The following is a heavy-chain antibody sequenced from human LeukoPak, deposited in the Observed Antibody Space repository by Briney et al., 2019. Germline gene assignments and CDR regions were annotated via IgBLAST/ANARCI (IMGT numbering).Heavy chain of an antibody. CDR3: VLGATGDYYMDV. CDR2: IKSKTDGGTT. D-gene: IGHD1-26*01. CDR1: GFTFSNAW. Sequence: GGSLRLFCAASGFTFSNAWMSWVRQAPGKGLEWDGLIKSKTDGGTTDYAAPVKGRFTISRDDSRNTLYLQMNSLNTEDTAVYYGVLGATGDYYMDVWGKGTTVTVSS. V-gene: IGHV3-15*01. J-gene: IGHJ6*03.